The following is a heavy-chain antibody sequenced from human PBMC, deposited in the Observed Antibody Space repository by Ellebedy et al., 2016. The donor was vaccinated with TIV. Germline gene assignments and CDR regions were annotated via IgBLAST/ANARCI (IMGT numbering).Heavy chain of an antibody. V-gene: IGHV1-8*01. Sequence: AASVTVSCKASGYTFASYDINWLRQANGQGLEWMGWMNPKSGNTGYAQKFQVRVTMTRNTSISTAFMELRSLRSEDTAVYYCARGRRDNWSSYLFDHWGQGTLVPVSS. J-gene: IGHJ4*02. CDR3: ARGRRDNWSSYLFDH. CDR1: GYTFASYD. CDR2: MNPKSGNT. D-gene: IGHD1-1*01.